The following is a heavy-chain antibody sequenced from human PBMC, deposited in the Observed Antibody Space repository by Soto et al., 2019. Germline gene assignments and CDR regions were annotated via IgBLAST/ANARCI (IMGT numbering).Heavy chain of an antibody. V-gene: IGHV3-23*01. J-gene: IGHJ5*02. Sequence: GGSLRLSCTVSGVTFSNYAMNWARQAPGKGLEWVSSLSGSGGTTYYADSVKGRFTISRDNAKSTLFLQMNSLRDEDTAVYYCAREFCSGGNCYTYYFDPWGQGIPVTVSS. CDR1: GVTFSNYA. CDR3: AREFCSGGNCYTYYFDP. CDR2: LSGSGGTT. D-gene: IGHD2-15*01.